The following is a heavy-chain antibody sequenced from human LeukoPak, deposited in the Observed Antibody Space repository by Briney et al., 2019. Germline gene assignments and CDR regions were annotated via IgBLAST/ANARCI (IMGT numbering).Heavy chain of an antibody. CDR1: GFTFSSYE. Sequence: PGGSLRLSCAASGFTFSSYETNWVRQAPGKGLEWVSYISNSGSSIYYTDSVKGRFTISRDNAKNSLYLQMNSLRAEDTAVYYCARDCSSTSCYDGDYWGQGTLVTVSS. D-gene: IGHD2-2*01. J-gene: IGHJ4*02. CDR2: ISNSGSSI. CDR3: ARDCSSTSCYDGDY. V-gene: IGHV3-48*03.